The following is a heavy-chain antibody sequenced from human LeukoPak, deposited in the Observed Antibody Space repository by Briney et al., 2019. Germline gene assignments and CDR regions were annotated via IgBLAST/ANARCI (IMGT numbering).Heavy chain of an antibody. CDR1: GGSISSYY. CDR2: IYYGGST. J-gene: IGHJ3*02. V-gene: IGHV4-59*01. Sequence: PSETLSLTCTVSGGSISSYYWSWIRQPPGKGLEWIGYIYYGGSTNYNPSLKSRVTISVDTSKNQFSLKLSSVTAADTAVYYCARGDDSSGYYYEGAFDIWGQGTMVTVSS. D-gene: IGHD3-22*01. CDR3: ARGDDSSGYYYEGAFDI.